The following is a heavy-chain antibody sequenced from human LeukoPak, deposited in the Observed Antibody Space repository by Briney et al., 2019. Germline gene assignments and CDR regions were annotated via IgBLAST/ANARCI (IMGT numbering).Heavy chain of an antibody. D-gene: IGHD4-17*01. J-gene: IGHJ4*02. CDR2: ISPEGGDT. V-gene: IGHV1-2*02. Sequence: ASVKVSCKASGYTFTDYFMHWVGQAPGQGLEWMGWISPEGGDTHYAQRFQGRVTMTRDTSISTAYMELTSLSSDDTAVYYCARKYGHNSKYFDFWGQGTLVTVSS. CDR3: ARKYGHNSKYFDF. CDR1: GYTFTDYF.